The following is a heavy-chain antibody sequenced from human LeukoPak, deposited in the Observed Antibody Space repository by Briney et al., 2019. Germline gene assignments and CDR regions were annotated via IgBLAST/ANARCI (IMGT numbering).Heavy chain of an antibody. V-gene: IGHV3-48*01. CDR1: GFTFSSYW. D-gene: IGHD6-19*01. CDR2: ISSSSSTI. CDR3: AKDIASGWFPGFDY. Sequence: GGSLRLSCAASGFTFSSYWMSWVRQAPGKGLEWVSYISSSSSTIYYADSVKGRFTISRDNSKNTLYLQMNSLRAEDTAVYYCAKDIASGWFPGFDYWGQGTLVTVSS. J-gene: IGHJ4*02.